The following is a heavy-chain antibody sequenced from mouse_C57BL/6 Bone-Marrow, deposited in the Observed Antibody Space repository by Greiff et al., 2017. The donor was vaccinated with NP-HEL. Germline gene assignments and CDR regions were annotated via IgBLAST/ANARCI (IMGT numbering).Heavy chain of an antibody. J-gene: IGHJ2*01. Sequence: QVQLQQSGAELARPGASVKLSCKASGYTFTSYGISWVKQRTGQGLEWIGEISPRSGTTYYNEKFKGKATLTADKSSSTASLELRSLTYEDAAGDVCARYYDYDYGGQGTTLTVSS. CDR1: GYTFTSYG. CDR2: ISPRSGTT. D-gene: IGHD2-4*01. V-gene: IGHV1-81*01. CDR3: ARYYDYDY.